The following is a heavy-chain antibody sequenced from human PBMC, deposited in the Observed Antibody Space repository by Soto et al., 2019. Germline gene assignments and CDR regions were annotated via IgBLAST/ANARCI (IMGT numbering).Heavy chain of an antibody. Sequence: EVQLVESGGGLVQPGRSLRLSCAASGFTFDDYAMHWVRQAPGKGLEWVSGISWNSGSIGYADSVKGRFTISRDNAKNSLYLQMNSLRAEDTALYYCAKDTWAPHYGGYIYGMDVWGQGTTVTVSS. CDR2: ISWNSGSI. J-gene: IGHJ6*02. V-gene: IGHV3-9*01. CDR1: GFTFDDYA. D-gene: IGHD5-12*01. CDR3: AKDTWAPHYGGYIYGMDV.